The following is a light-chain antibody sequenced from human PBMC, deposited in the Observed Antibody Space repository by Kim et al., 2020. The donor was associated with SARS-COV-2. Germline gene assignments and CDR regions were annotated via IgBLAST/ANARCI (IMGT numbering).Light chain of an antibody. CDR1: QSIRSY. CDR3: QQRTRWPPT. Sequence: ELVLTQSPATLSLSPGERATLSCTASQSIRSYLAWYQQKPGQAPRLLIYDASNRATGIPARFSGSGSGTDFTLTISSLEPEDFAVYYCQQRTRWPPTFGQGTKLEI. V-gene: IGKV3-11*01. J-gene: IGKJ2*01. CDR2: DAS.